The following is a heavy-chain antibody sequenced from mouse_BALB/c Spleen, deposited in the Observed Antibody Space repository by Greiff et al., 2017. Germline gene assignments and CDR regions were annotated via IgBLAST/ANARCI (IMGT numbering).Heavy chain of an antibody. Sequence: VQLKQSGTVLARPGASVKMSCKASGYSFTSYWMHWVKQRPGQGLEWIGAIYPGNSDTSYNQKFKGKAKLTAVTSASTAYMELSSLTNEDSAVYYCTRDYRYDDYAMDYWGQGTSVTVSS. CDR3: TRDYRYDDYAMDY. CDR2: IYPGNSDT. D-gene: IGHD2-14*01. V-gene: IGHV1-5*01. CDR1: GYSFTSYW. J-gene: IGHJ4*01.